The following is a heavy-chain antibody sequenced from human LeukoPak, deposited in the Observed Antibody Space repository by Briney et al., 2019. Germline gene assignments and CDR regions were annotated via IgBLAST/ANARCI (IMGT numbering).Heavy chain of an antibody. CDR1: GYTFTSYF. D-gene: IGHD5-12*01. V-gene: IGHV1-46*01. CDR2: INPSGGST. J-gene: IGHJ4*02. CDR3: ARGAGVATIRRYYFDY. Sequence: ASVKVSCKASGYTFTSYFMHWVRQAPGQGPEWMGLINPSGGSTSYAQKFQGRVTMTRNTSISTAYMELSSLRSEDTAVYYCARGAGVATIRRYYFDYWGQGTLVTVSS.